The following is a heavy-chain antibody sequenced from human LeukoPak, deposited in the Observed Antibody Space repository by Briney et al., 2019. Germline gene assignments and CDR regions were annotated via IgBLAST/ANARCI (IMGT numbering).Heavy chain of an antibody. Sequence: GGSLRLSCAASGFTFSSYAMHWVRQAPGKGLEWVAVISYDGSNKYYADSVKGRFTISRDNSKNTLYLQMNSLRAEDTAVYYCARGITLDYWGQGTLVTVSS. CDR1: GFTFSSYA. CDR3: ARGITLDY. D-gene: IGHD3-10*01. J-gene: IGHJ4*02. CDR2: ISYDGSNK. V-gene: IGHV3-30*04.